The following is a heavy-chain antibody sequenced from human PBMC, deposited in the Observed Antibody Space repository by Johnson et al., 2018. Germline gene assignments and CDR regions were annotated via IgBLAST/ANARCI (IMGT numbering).Heavy chain of an antibody. D-gene: IGHD3-10*01. V-gene: IGHV4-59*01. CDR2: IYYTGST. J-gene: IGHJ2*01. CDR1: GGSISSYY. CDR3: ARDDYYGSRWYFDL. Sequence: QVQLRESGPGLVEPSETLSLTCPVSGGSISSYYWNWIRQPPGKGLEWIGYIYYTGSTNYNPSLKSRVTISADTSNNQFSLKVSPVTAADTAVYYCARDDYYGSRWYFDLWGRGTLVTVSS.